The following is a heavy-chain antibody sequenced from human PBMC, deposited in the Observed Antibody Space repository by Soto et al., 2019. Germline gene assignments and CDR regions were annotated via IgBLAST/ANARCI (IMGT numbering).Heavy chain of an antibody. J-gene: IGHJ6*03. V-gene: IGHV4-59*06. CDR1: GGSMSRYY. Sequence: SETLSLTCTVSGGSMSRYYWSWIRQPPGKGLEWIGYIYSRGSTYYNPSLKSRVTISLDTSDNQFSLTLSSVTAADTAVYYCARGTYYFYMDVWGKGTTVTVSS. CDR3: ARGTYYFYMDV. D-gene: IGHD1-1*01. CDR2: IYSRGST.